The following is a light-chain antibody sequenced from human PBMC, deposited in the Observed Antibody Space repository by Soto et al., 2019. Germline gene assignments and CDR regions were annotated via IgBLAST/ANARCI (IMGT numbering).Light chain of an antibody. J-gene: IGKJ1*01. V-gene: IGKV3-11*01. CDR3: QQCGSSPWT. Sequence: VLTQSPATLSLSPGERATLSCRASQSVSSYLAWYQQKPGQAPRLLIYDASNRATGIPARFSGSGSGTDFTLTISRLDPEDFAVYYCQQCGSSPWTFGQGTKVDI. CDR2: DAS. CDR1: QSVSSY.